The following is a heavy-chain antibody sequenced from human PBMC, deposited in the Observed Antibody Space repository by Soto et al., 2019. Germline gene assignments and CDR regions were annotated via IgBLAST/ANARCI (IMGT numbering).Heavy chain of an antibody. Sequence: DVQLLESGGGLVQPGGSLRLSCAASGFTFGNYGMNWVRQAPGKGLEWVAGISGGGGSTYYGDYVKGRFTISRDPSKNTVFLEMKSLRVEDTAVYYCAKGFIVVVTVIRPDDAFDVWGQGTLVTVAS. CDR2: ISGGGGST. J-gene: IGHJ3*01. CDR3: AKGFIVVVTVIRPDDAFDV. V-gene: IGHV3-23*01. CDR1: GFTFGNYG. D-gene: IGHD2-21*02.